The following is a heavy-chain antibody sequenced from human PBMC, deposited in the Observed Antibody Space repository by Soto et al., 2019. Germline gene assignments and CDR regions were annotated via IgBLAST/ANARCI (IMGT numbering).Heavy chain of an antibody. D-gene: IGHD3-10*01. V-gene: IGHV3-48*03. CDR3: TRAAWFPYLSFY. CDR2: ISSSGSTA. CDR1: GFTFSRFE. Sequence: GGSLRLSCAASGFTFSRFELHWVRQAPGKGLEWISYISSSGSTAYYAPSVEGRFTIPRDNANNSVYLQMDSLRAEDTALYYCTRAAWFPYLSFYWGQGALVTVSS. J-gene: IGHJ4*02.